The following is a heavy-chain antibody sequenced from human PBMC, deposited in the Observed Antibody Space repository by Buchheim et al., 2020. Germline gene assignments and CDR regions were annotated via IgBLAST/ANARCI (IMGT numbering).Heavy chain of an antibody. CDR1: GGSFSGYY. CDR2: INHSGST. Sequence: QVQLQQWGAGLLKPSETLSLTCAVYGGSFSGYYWSWIRQPPGKGLEWIGEINHSGSTNYNPSLKSRVTISVDTSKNQLSLKLSSVTAADTAVYYCARGLGGAARPFDYWGQGTL. CDR3: ARGLGGAARPFDY. V-gene: IGHV4-34*01. D-gene: IGHD6-6*01. J-gene: IGHJ4*02.